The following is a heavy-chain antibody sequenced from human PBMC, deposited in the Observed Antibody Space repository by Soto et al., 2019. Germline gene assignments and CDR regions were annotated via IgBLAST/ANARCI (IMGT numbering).Heavy chain of an antibody. CDR3: ARGVVWFGESYYGMDI. J-gene: IGHJ6*02. V-gene: IGHV4-4*07. D-gene: IGHD3-10*01. CDR1: GGSISSYY. CDR2: IYTSGST. Sequence: KTSETLSLTCTVSGGSISSYYWSWIRQPAGKGLEWIGRIYTSGSTNYNPSLKSRVTMSVDTSKNQFSLKLSSVTAADTAVYYCARGVVWFGESYYGMDIWGQGTTVTVSS.